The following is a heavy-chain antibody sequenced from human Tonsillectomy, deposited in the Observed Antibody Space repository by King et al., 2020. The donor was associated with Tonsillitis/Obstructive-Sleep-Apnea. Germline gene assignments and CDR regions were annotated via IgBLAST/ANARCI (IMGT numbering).Heavy chain of an antibody. J-gene: IGHJ4*02. V-gene: IGHV2-26*01. D-gene: IGHD6-19*01. CDR1: GFSLSNARMG. Sequence: TLKESGPVLVKPTETLTLTCTVSGFSLSNARMGVRWIRQPPGKALEWLAHIFSNDEKSYSTSLKSRLTISKDTSKSQVVLTMTNMDPVDTATYYCARISMYSSGWSIFDYWGQGTLVTVSS. CDR2: IFSNDEK. CDR3: ARISMYSSGWSIFDY.